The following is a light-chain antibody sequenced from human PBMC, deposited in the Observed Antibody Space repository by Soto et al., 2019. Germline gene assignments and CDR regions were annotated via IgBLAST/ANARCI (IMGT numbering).Light chain of an antibody. J-gene: IGKJ4*01. CDR1: RDIRKY. Sequence: DIQMTQSPSSLSASVGDRVTITCQASRDIRKYLNWYQQKPGKAPKLLIYEASNLETGVTSRFSGSRSGTDFSFTISSLQSEDIATYYWQQYHTLGSFGGGTKVEIK. CDR3: QQYHTLGS. CDR2: EAS. V-gene: IGKV1-33*01.